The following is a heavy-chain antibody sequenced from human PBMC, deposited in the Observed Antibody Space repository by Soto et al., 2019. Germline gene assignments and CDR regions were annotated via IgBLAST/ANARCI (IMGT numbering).Heavy chain of an antibody. CDR3: ARGRWYYDSSGYYYLDY. Sequence: EVQLVESGGGLVQPGGSLRHSCAASGFTFSSYDMHWVRQATGKGLEWVSAIGTAGDPYYPGSVKGRFTISRENAKNSLYLQMNSLRAGDTAVYYCARGRWYYDSSGYYYLDYWGQGTLVTVSS. D-gene: IGHD3-22*01. J-gene: IGHJ4*02. CDR1: GFTFSSYD. CDR2: IGTAGDP. V-gene: IGHV3-13*05.